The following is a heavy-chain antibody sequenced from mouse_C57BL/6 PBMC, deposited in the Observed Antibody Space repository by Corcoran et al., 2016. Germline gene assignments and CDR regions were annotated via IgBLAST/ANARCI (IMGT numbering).Heavy chain of an antibody. J-gene: IGHJ2*01. Sequence: QVQLQQSGAELARPGASVKLSCKASGYTFTSYGISWVKQRTGQGLEWIGEIYPRSGNTYYNEKFKGKATLTADKSSSTAYMELRSLTSEDSAVYFCATSFFVPTGPFDYWGQGTTLTVSS. CDR3: ATSFFVPTGPFDY. D-gene: IGHD4-1*02. CDR1: GYTFTSYG. CDR2: IYPRSGNT. V-gene: IGHV1-81*01.